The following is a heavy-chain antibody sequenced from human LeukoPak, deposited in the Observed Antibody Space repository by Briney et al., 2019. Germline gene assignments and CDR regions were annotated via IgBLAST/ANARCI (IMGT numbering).Heavy chain of an antibody. Sequence: GGSLRLSCAASGFTFSNYAMSWVRQAPGKGLEWVSTISGSGGSTYYADSVKGRFTISRDNSKNTLYLQMNTLRAEDTAVYYCASGRPGTPWPPLDYWGKRPLVTVSS. CDR1: GFTFSNYA. J-gene: IGHJ4*02. V-gene: IGHV3-23*01. D-gene: IGHD2-15*01. CDR3: ASGRPGTPWPPLDY. CDR2: ISGSGGST.